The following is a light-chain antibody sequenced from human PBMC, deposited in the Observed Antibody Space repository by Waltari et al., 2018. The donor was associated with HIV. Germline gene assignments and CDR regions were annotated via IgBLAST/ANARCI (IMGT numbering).Light chain of an antibody. CDR1: DSTSAFTP. J-gene: IGLJ3*02. CDR2: DVS. Sequence: QSVLSQPPSASATPGQRGTISCSGSDSTSAFTPFYWYQPFPGAAPPLLIYDVSHRPSGVPDRFSGSKSGTSASLTISTLQSEDEALYYCAARSDISTTWVFGGGTRLTVL. CDR3: AARSDISTTWV. V-gene: IGLV1-44*01.